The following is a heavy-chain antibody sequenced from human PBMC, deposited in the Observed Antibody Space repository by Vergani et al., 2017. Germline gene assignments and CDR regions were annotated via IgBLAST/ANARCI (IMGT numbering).Heavy chain of an antibody. CDR1: FDSIRNLY. V-gene: IGHV4-59*11. J-gene: IGHJ5*02. CDR2: IHYSENT. D-gene: IGHD6-19*01. CDR3: ASDTHSGQRADR. Sequence: QVQLQESGPGLVKSSETLSLTCSVSFDSIRNLYCNWIRQPPGKGLEWLGSIHYSENTNYNPSLKTRVTISVDTSNNQFSLTLTSVTAADTAVYYCASDTHSGQRADRLGQGILVTVTS.